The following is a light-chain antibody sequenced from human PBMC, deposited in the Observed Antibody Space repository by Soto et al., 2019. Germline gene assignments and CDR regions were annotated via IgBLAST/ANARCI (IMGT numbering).Light chain of an antibody. CDR3: QQRYGWPPIT. CDR1: QNIYSY. Sequence: IVLTQSPATLSLSPGERATLSCRTSQNIYSYLVWYQQKPGQAPRLLIYDASNRATGVPARFSGSGSGTDFTLTISSLEPEDFAVYYCQQRYGWPPITFGQGTRLEI. CDR2: DAS. J-gene: IGKJ5*01. V-gene: IGKV3-11*01.